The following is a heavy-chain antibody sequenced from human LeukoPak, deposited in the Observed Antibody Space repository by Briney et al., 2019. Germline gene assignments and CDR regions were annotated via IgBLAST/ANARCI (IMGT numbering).Heavy chain of an antibody. CDR2: IKDDGSEK. J-gene: IGHJ4*02. V-gene: IGHV3-7*01. CDR3: ARVAWPYYFDS. CDR1: GFTFNNYW. Sequence: GGSLRLSGAASGFTFNNYWRNWVRHAPGKGLEGVANIKDDGSEKYYLDSVKGRFTISRDNAKNSLYLQMNGLRAEDTAVYYCARVAWPYYFDSWGQGTLVTVSS.